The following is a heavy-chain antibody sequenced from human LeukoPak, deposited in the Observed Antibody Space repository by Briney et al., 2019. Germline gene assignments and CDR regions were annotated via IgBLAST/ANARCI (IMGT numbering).Heavy chain of an antibody. CDR1: GYTFTGYY. V-gene: IGHV1-2*02. CDR3: ARDYDILTGYYRGRWFDP. Sequence: GASVKVSCKVSGYTFTGYYMHWVRQAPGQGLEWMGWINPNSGGTNYAQKFQGRVTMTRDTSISTAYMELSRLRSDDTAVYYCARDYDILTGYYRGRWFDPWGQGTLVTVSS. D-gene: IGHD3-9*01. J-gene: IGHJ5*02. CDR2: INPNSGGT.